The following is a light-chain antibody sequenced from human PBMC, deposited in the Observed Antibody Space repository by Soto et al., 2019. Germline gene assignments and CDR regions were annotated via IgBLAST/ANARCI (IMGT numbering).Light chain of an antibody. V-gene: IGLV2-14*01. CDR2: EVS. Sequence: QSALTQPASVSGSPGQSITISCTGTSSDVGGYNYVSWYQQHPGKAPKLMIYEVSNRPSGVSNRFSGSKSGNTASLTISGLQAEDEADYYCSSYRGGNTWVFGGGTKLTVL. CDR3: SSYRGGNTWV. CDR1: SSDVGGYNY. J-gene: IGLJ3*02.